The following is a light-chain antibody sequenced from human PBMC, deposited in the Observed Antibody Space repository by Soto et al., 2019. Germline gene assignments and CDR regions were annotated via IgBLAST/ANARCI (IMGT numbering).Light chain of an antibody. CDR2: DNN. CDR1: ASNIGNDY. CDR3: GAWETSLNVYV. Sequence: QSVLTQPPSVSAAPGHKVTISCSGTASNIGNDYVSWYQQLPGEAPQLLIYDNNKRPSGIPDRFSGSRSDTSATLGITGLQTGDEAEYYCGAWETSLNVYVFGSGTKVTVL. V-gene: IGLV1-51*01. J-gene: IGLJ1*01.